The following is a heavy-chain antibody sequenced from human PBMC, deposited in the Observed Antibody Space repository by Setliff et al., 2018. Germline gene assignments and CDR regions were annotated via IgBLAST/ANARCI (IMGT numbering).Heavy chain of an antibody. D-gene: IGHD5-18*01. CDR3: ARAPLESGYYYGQGHYVDY. J-gene: IGHJ4*02. Sequence: ASVKVSCKASGYTFTGYYMHWVRQAPGQGLEWMGIIDPSGDYTNYAQKFQGRVTMTRDTSTTTVYIELSSLGSDDTAVYYCARAPLESGYYYGQGHYVDYLGQGTLVTVSS. V-gene: IGHV1-46*01. CDR1: GYTFTGYY. CDR2: IDPSGDYT.